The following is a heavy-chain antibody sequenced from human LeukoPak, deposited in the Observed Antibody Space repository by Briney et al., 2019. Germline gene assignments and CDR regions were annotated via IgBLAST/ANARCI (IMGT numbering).Heavy chain of an antibody. CDR2: IKHDGSEK. V-gene: IGHV3-7*01. Sequence: GGSLRLSCEASAFTFRNYWMSWVRQAPGKGLEWVANIKHDGSEKYYVDSVKGRFTISRGNAKNSLYLQMNNLRAEDTAVYYCARYCSSTSRNDAFDMWGQGTMVTVSS. J-gene: IGHJ3*02. CDR3: ARYCSSTSRNDAFDM. D-gene: IGHD2-2*01. CDR1: AFTFRNYW.